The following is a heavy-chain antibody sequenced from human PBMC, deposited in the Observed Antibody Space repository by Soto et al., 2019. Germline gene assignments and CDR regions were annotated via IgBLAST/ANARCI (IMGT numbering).Heavy chain of an antibody. CDR2: ISGSGGST. J-gene: IGHJ4*02. CDR1: GFTFSSYA. CDR3: ARSDHGDYVPPLDY. V-gene: IGHV3-23*01. Sequence: GGSLRLSCAASGFTFSSYAMSWVRQAPGKGLEWASAISGSGGSTYYADSVKGRFTISRDNSKNTLYLQMNSLRAEDTAVYYCARSDHGDYVPPLDYWGQGTLVTVSS. D-gene: IGHD4-17*01.